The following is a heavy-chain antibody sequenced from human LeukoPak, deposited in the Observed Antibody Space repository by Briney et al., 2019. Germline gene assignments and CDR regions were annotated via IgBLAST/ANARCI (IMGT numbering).Heavy chain of an antibody. CDR3: ARGDDYGDYIHLQH. D-gene: IGHD4-17*01. Sequence: SETLSLTCAVYGGSFSGYYWSWIRQPPGKGLEWIGEINHSGSTNYNPSLKSRVTISVDTPKNQFSLKLSSVTAADTAVYYCARGDDYGDYIHLQHWGQGTLVTVSS. J-gene: IGHJ1*01. CDR2: INHSGST. CDR1: GGSFSGYY. V-gene: IGHV4-34*01.